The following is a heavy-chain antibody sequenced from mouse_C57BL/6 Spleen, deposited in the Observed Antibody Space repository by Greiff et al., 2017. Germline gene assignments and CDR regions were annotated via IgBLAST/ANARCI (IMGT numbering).Heavy chain of an antibody. CDR3: ARSPLYDGYWYFDV. V-gene: IGHV1-59*01. D-gene: IGHD2-3*01. J-gene: IGHJ1*03. Sequence: VQLQQPGAELVRPGTSVKLSCKASGYTFTSYWMHWVKQRPGQGLEWIGVIDPSDSYTNYNQKFKGKATLTVDTSSSTAYMQLSSLTSEDSAVYYCARSPLYDGYWYFDVWGTGTTVTVSS. CDR2: IDPSDSYT. CDR1: GYTFTSYW.